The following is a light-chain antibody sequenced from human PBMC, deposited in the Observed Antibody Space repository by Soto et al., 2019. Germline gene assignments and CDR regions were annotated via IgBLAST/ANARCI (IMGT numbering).Light chain of an antibody. J-gene: IGKJ5*01. CDR1: QSVATY. Sequence: EILLTQSPATLSWSPGERATLSCRASQSVATYVAWYQQKPGPAPRLLIYGASSRATGIPDTSSGSRSGTDFTLTISRLEPEDLAVYSCQQYGRSRTFGQGTRLEI. CDR3: QQYGRSRT. V-gene: IGKV3-20*01. CDR2: GAS.